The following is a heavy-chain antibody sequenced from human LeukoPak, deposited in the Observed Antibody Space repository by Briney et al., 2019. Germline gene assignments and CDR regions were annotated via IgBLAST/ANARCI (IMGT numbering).Heavy chain of an antibody. D-gene: IGHD6-19*01. J-gene: IGHJ4*02. Sequence: GASVKVSCKASGYTFTSYGISWVRQAPGQGLEWMGWISAYNGNTNYAQKLQGSVTMTTDTSTSTAYMELRSLRSDDTAVYYCARGRGSGWYSGTFDYWGQGTLVTVSS. CDR2: ISAYNGNT. V-gene: IGHV1-18*01. CDR3: ARGRGSGWYSGTFDY. CDR1: GYTFTSYG.